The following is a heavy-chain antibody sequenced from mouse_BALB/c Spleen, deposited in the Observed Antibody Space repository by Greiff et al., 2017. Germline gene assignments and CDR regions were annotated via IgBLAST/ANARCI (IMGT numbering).Heavy chain of an antibody. CDR1: GYTFSSYW. Sequence: VQLQQSGAELMKPGASVKISCKATGYTFSSYWIEWVKQRPGHGLEWIGEILPGSGSTNYNEKFKGKATFTADTSSNTAYMQLSSLTSEDSAVYYCASNFAWFAYWGQGTLVTVSA. V-gene: IGHV1-9*01. CDR3: ASNFAWFAY. J-gene: IGHJ3*01. CDR2: ILPGSGST.